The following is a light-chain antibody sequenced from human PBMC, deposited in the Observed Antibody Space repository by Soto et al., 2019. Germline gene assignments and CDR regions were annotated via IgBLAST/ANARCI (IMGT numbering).Light chain of an antibody. V-gene: IGKV3-20*01. J-gene: IGKJ5*01. CDR3: QQYVSPPIT. CDR1: QSVSSN. Sequence: EIVLTQSPGTLSVSPGERATLSCRASQSVSSNLAWYQQKPGQAPRLLIYGASSRATGIPDRFSGSGSGTDFTLTISRLEPEDFAVYYCQQYVSPPITFGQGTRLEIK. CDR2: GAS.